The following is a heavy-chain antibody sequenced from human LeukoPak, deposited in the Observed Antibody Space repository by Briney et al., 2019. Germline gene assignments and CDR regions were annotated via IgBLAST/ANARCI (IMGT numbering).Heavy chain of an antibody. CDR2: INPNSGGT. V-gene: IGHV1-2*02. Sequence: ASVKVSCKASGYTFTGYYMHWVRQAPGQGLEWMGWINPNSGGTNYAQKFQGRVTMTRDTSISTAYMELSRLRSDDTAVYYCARNVVVTAIPYYYYMDVWGKGTTVTISS. J-gene: IGHJ6*03. CDR1: GYTFTGYY. CDR3: ARNVVVTAIPYYYYMDV. D-gene: IGHD2-21*02.